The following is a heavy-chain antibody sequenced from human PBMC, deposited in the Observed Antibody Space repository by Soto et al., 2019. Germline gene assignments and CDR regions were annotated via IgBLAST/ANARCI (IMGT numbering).Heavy chain of an antibody. CDR3: GSGYDVGPLDY. V-gene: IGHV1-69*02. Sequence: QVQLVQSGAEVKKPGSSVKVSCKASGGTFSSYTISWVRQAPGQGLEWMGRIIPILGIANYAQKFQGRVTITADKSTSTAYMALSSLRSEDTAVYYCGSGYDVGPLDYWGQGTLVTVSS. CDR1: GGTFSSYT. D-gene: IGHD5-12*01. CDR2: IIPILGIA. J-gene: IGHJ4*02.